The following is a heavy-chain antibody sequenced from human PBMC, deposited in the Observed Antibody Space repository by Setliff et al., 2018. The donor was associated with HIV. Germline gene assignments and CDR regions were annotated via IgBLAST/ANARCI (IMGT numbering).Heavy chain of an antibody. CDR1: GFTFSIHE. Sequence: GGSLRLSCSASGFTFSIHEMNWVRQSPGKGLEWVSLITWDGGSTYYADSVKGRFTISRDNSKNSLYLQMNSLRAEDTAFYSCAKGYRRSSGGPEYYYYAIDVWGQGTTVTVSS. J-gene: IGHJ6*02. CDR3: AKGYRRSSGGPEYYYYAIDV. V-gene: IGHV3-43D*04. D-gene: IGHD6-19*01. CDR2: ITWDGGST.